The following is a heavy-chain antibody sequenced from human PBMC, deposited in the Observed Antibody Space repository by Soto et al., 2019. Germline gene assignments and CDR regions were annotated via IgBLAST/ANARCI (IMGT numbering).Heavy chain of an antibody. CDR2: ISQRGSN. J-gene: IGHJ4*02. V-gene: IGHV4-4*02. CDR1: GGSISSTYW. D-gene: IGHD6-19*01. CDR3: ARSPDYTTAWYYFDS. Sequence: QVQLKESGPGLVKPSGTLSLTCAVSGGSISSTYWWHWVRQSPGKGLEWIGEISQRGSNNYNPSFKSPVTMSVDRSKNPFSLNLRSVAAADTAVYFCARSPDYTTAWYYFDSWGQGTLVTVSS.